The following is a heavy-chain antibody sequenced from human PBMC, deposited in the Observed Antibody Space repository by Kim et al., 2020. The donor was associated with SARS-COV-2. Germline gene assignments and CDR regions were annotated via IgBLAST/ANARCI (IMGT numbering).Heavy chain of an antibody. Sequence: SRNTSYTPSRQSRIHISVDTSKNQFSLKLSSVTAADTAVYYCARGRSFDYWGQGTLVTVSS. V-gene: IGHV4-34*01. J-gene: IGHJ4*02. CDR3: ARGRSFDY. CDR2: SRNT.